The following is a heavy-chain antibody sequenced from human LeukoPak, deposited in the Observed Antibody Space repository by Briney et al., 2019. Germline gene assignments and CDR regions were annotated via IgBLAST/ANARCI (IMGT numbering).Heavy chain of an antibody. V-gene: IGHV4-34*01. D-gene: IGHD5-24*01. Sequence: SETLSLTCAVYGGSFSGYYWSWIRQSPGKGLEWIGEINHGGSTNFNASLKSRVTLSVDTSKNQSSLNLNSVTAADTAVYYCARKRDGYNCFDSWGQGTLVTVSS. CDR3: ARKRDGYNCFDS. CDR2: INHGGST. CDR1: GGSFSGYY. J-gene: IGHJ4*02.